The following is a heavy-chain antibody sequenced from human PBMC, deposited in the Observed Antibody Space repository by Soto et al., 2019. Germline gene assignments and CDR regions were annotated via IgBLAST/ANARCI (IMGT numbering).Heavy chain of an antibody. CDR3: ARGVTAGVDY. D-gene: IGHD1-26*01. CDR2: MQPSSGRT. Sequence: QVQLVQSGAEVREPGASVKVSCKASGYSFTGLDINWVRQTTGQGLEWMGWMQPSSGRTGYAQKFQGRVTMTGDTSINTAYMELSSLTSDDTAFYYCARGVTAGVDYWGQGTLVTVSS. V-gene: IGHV1-8*01. CDR1: GYSFTGLD. J-gene: IGHJ4*02.